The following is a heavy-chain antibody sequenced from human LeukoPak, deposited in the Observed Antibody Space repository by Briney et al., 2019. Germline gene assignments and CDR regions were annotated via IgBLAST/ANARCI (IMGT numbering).Heavy chain of an antibody. CDR2: ISGYNGNT. J-gene: IGHJ4*02. D-gene: IGHD3-9*01. V-gene: IGHV1-18*01. Sequence: ASVKVSCKASGYTFTSYHITWVRQAPGQGLEWMGWISGYNGNTNYAQKFQGRVTITADESTSTAYMELSSLRSEDTAVYYCARVYDILTGYFFDYWGQGTLVTVSS. CDR1: GYTFTSYH. CDR3: ARVYDILTGYFFDY.